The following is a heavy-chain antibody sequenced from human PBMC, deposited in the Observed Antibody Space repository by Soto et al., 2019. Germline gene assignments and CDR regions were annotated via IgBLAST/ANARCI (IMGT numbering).Heavy chain of an antibody. CDR3: AKDRYCSSIICYPLDYGDYGFDF. J-gene: IGHJ4*02. Sequence: EVQLLETGGGLVQPGGSLRLSCAASGSTFSSYAMSWVRQAPGKGLEWVSAISGSGGSTYYADSVKGRFTISRDTSKNTLYLQVNSLRAEDTAVYYCAKDRYCSSIICYPLDYGDYGFDFWGQGTLVTVSS. CDR2: ISGSGGST. CDR1: GSTFSSYA. D-gene: IGHD2-2*01. V-gene: IGHV3-23*01.